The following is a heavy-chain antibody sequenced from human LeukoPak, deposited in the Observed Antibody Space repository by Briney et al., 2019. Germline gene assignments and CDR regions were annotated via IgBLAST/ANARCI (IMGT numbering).Heavy chain of an antibody. D-gene: IGHD6-13*01. V-gene: IGHV4-59*01. CDR1: GASISFYY. Sequence: SETLSLTCTVSGASISFYYWSWIPQPPGRGREWICYIYYSGSTNYNPSLKSRVTMSIDTSKNHFSLNLNSVTAADTAIYYCALDSSGWSDDSFDIWGQGTMVTVSS. CDR2: IYYSGST. CDR3: ALDSSGWSDDSFDI. J-gene: IGHJ3*02.